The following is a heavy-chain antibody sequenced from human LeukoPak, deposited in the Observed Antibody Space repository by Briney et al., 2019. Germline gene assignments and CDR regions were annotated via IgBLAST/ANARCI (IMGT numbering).Heavy chain of an antibody. CDR2: ITTSTGNP. V-gene: IGHV7-4-1*02. CDR1: GYTFTGYS. CDR3: ARDRASGSFDY. Sequence: GASVKVSCKASGYTFTGYSINWVRQAPGQGLEWMGWITTSTGNPTYAQGFTGRFVFSLDTSVSTAYLQISSLTAEDTAVYHCARDRASGSFDYWGQGTLVTVSS. J-gene: IGHJ4*02. D-gene: IGHD6-19*01.